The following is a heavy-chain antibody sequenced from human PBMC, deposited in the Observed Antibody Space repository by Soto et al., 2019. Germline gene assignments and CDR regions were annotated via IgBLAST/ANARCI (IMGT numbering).Heavy chain of an antibody. J-gene: IGHJ6*02. CDR1: GLTFSNYW. D-gene: IGHD3-3*01. CDR2: ISNDGTIT. Sequence: LRLSCAASGLTFSNYWMHWVRQAPGQGLVWVSRISNDGTITDYADSVKGRFTVSRDNAKNTQSLQMDSLRSEDTAVYFCASAVDYDFWSGTTHYGMGVWGQGTTVTVSS. V-gene: IGHV3-74*01. CDR3: ASAVDYDFWSGTTHYGMGV.